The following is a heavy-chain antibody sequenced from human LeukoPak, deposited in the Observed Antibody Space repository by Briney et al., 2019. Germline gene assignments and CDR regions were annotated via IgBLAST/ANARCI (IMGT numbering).Heavy chain of an antibody. CDR1: GGTFSSYA. Sequence: SVKVSCXASGGTFSSYAISWVRQAPGQGLEWMGGIIPIFGTANCAQKFQGRVTITADESTSTAYMELSSLRSEDTAVYYCARLPEYCSSTSCYRAWGQGTLVTVSS. CDR2: IIPIFGTA. J-gene: IGHJ5*02. CDR3: ARLPEYCSSTSCYRA. D-gene: IGHD2-2*02. V-gene: IGHV1-69*13.